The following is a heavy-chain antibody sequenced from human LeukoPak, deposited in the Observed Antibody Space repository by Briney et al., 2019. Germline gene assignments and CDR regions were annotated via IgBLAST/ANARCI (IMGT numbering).Heavy chain of an antibody. V-gene: IGHV1-2*02. Sequence: ASVKVSCKASGYTFTGYYMHWVRQAPGQGLEWMGWINPNSGGTNYAQKFQGRVTMTRDTSTSTVYMELSSLRSEDTAVYYCARGMGEDFLVSYFDYWGQGTLVTVSS. CDR2: INPNSGGT. D-gene: IGHD1-26*01. CDR1: GYTFTGYY. J-gene: IGHJ4*02. CDR3: ARGMGEDFLVSYFDY.